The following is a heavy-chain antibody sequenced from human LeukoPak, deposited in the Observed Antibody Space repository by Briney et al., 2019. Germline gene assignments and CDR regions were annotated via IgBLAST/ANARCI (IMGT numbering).Heavy chain of an antibody. CDR2: IYYSGST. D-gene: IGHD3-10*01. CDR1: GGSISSYY. V-gene: IGHV4-59*06. Sequence: SETLSLTCTVSGGSISSYYWSWIRQHPGKGLEWIGYIYYSGSTYYNPSLKSRVTISVDTSKNQFSLKLSSVTAADTAVYYCARVGSYYGSGTFDYWGQGTLVTVSS. J-gene: IGHJ4*02. CDR3: ARVGSYYGSGTFDY.